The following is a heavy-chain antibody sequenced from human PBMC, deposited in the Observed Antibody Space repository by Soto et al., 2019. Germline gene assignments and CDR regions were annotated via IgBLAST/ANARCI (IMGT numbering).Heavy chain of an antibody. Sequence: SVKVSCKAAGGTFSSYAISWVRQAPGQGLEWMGGITPIFGTANYAQKFQGRVTITADESTSTAYMELSSLRSEDTAVYYCARERDGGSYNFDYWGQGTLVTVSS. CDR2: ITPIFGTA. V-gene: IGHV1-69*13. J-gene: IGHJ4*02. D-gene: IGHD1-26*01. CDR3: ARERDGGSYNFDY. CDR1: GGTFSSYA.